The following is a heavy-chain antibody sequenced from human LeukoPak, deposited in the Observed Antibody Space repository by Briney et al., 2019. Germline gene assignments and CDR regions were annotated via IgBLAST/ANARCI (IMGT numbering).Heavy chain of an antibody. D-gene: IGHD3-9*01. CDR3: ARVERVGLRYFDWLATGAFDI. Sequence: GASVKVSCKASGYTFTSYGISWVRQAPGQGLEWMGWINPNSGGTNYAQKFQGRVTMTRDTSISTAYMELSRLRSDDTAVYYCARVERVGLRYFDWLATGAFDIWGQGTMVTVSS. CDR1: GYTFTSYG. J-gene: IGHJ3*02. V-gene: IGHV1-2*02. CDR2: INPNSGGT.